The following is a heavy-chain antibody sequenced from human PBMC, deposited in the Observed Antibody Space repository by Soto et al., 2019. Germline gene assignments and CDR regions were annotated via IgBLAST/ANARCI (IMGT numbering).Heavy chain of an antibody. CDR2: IWYDGSNK. Sequence: VQLVESGGGLVKPGGSLRLSCAASGFTFSSYGMHWVRQAPGKGLEWVAVIWYDGSNKYYADSVKGRFTISRDNSKNTLYLQMNSLRAEDTAVYYCARDQHVVVAVDAFDIWGQGTMVTVSS. D-gene: IGHD2-15*01. V-gene: IGHV3-33*08. J-gene: IGHJ3*02. CDR1: GFTFSSYG. CDR3: ARDQHVVVAVDAFDI.